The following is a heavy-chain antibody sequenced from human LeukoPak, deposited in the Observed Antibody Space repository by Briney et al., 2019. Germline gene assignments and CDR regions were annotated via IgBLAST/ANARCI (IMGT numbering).Heavy chain of an antibody. CDR3: TRGPTLIGVAGTWPLDY. Sequence: GGSLRLSCAASGFTFSDYSMNWVRQAPGKGLEWVSSISSGSTYKYYADSLKGRLTISRDNAKNSLYLQVNSLRAEDSAVYYCTRGPTLIGVAGTWPLDYWRQGTLVIVSS. CDR2: ISSGSTYK. D-gene: IGHD6-19*01. CDR1: GFTFSDYS. V-gene: IGHV3-21*01. J-gene: IGHJ4*02.